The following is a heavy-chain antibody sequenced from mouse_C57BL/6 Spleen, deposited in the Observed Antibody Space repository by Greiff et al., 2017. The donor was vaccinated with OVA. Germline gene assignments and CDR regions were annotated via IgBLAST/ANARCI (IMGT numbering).Heavy chain of an antibody. CDR3: ARGVVATRYFDV. V-gene: IGHV1-64*01. J-gene: IGHJ1*03. D-gene: IGHD1-1*01. CDR2: IHPNSGST. Sequence: QVQLQQPGAELVKPGASVKLSCKASGYTFTSYWMHWVKQRPGQGLEWIGMIHPNSGSTNYNEKFKSKATLTVDKSSSTAYMQLSSLTSEDSAVYYCARGVVATRYFDVWGTGTTVTVSS. CDR1: GYTFTSYW.